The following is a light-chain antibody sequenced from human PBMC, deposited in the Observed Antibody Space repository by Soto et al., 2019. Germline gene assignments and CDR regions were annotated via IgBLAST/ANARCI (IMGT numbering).Light chain of an antibody. J-gene: IGLJ1*01. CDR1: SSDVGGYNF. CDR3: CSYAGSYTYV. V-gene: IGLV2-11*01. CDR2: DVN. Sequence: QSALTQPRSVSGSPGQSVTISCTGTSSDVGGYNFVSWYEQHPGKAPKLIIYDVNKRPSGVPDRFSGSKSGNTASLTISGLQAGDESDYYCCSYAGSYTYVFGTGTKLTVL.